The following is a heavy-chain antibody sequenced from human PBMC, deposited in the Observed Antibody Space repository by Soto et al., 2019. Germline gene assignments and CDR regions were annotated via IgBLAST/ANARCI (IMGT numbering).Heavy chain of an antibody. CDR3: PRELYYYDSSGYDYYYYGMDV. CDR2: ISSSSSYI. Sequence: GGSLRLSCAASGFTFSSYSMNWVRQAPGKGLEWVSSISSSSSYIYYADSVKGRFTISRDNAKNSLYLQMNSLRAEDTAVYYCPRELYYYDSSGYDYYYYGMDVWGQGTTVTVSS. V-gene: IGHV3-21*01. CDR1: GFTFSSYS. J-gene: IGHJ6*02. D-gene: IGHD3-22*01.